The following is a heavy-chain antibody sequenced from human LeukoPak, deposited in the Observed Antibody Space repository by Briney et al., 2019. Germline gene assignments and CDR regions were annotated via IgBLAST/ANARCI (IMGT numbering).Heavy chain of an antibody. CDR3: ARDYHGSGSLTTFDY. CDR1: GYTFTSYG. D-gene: IGHD3-10*01. Sequence: GASVKVSCKASGYTFTSYGISWVRQAPGQGLEWMGWISAYNGNTNYAQKLQGRVTMTTDTSTSTAYMELSSLRSEDTAVYYCARDYHGSGSLTTFDYWGQGTLVTVSS. V-gene: IGHV1-18*01. J-gene: IGHJ4*02. CDR2: ISAYNGNT.